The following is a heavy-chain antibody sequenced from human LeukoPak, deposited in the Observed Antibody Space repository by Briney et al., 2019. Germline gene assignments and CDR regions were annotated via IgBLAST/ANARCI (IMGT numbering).Heavy chain of an antibody. CDR1: GFTFNHYW. J-gene: IGHJ4*02. CDR2: IKYDGSEK. D-gene: IGHD5-18*01. CDR3: ASGYSYGYFDY. Sequence: PGGSLRLSCAASGFTFNHYWMSWVRQAPGKGLEWVANIKYDGSEKYYVDSVKGRFTISRDNAKNSLYLQMNSLRAEDTAVYYCASGYSYGYFDYWGQGTLVTVSS. V-gene: IGHV3-7*01.